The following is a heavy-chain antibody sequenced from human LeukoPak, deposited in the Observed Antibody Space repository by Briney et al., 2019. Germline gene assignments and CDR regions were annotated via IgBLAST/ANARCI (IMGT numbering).Heavy chain of an antibody. D-gene: IGHD3-10*01. V-gene: IGHV4-61*08. CDR1: GGSISSGGYY. J-gene: IGHJ3*02. CDR2: IYYSGST. CDR3: ARAYYYGSGSYAFDI. Sequence: PSETLSLTCTVSGGSISSGGYYWSWIRQPPGKGLEWIGYIYYSGSTNHNPSLKSRVTISVDTSKNQFSLKLSSVTAADTAVYYCARAYYYGSGSYAFDIWGQGTMVTVSS.